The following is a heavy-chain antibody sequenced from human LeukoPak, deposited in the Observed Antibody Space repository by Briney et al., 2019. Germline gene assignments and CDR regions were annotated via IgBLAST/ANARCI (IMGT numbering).Heavy chain of an antibody. D-gene: IGHD5-18*01. CDR1: GFTFSSYG. V-gene: IGHV3-30*18. Sequence: PGGSLRLSCVVSGFTFSSYGMHWVRQAPGKGLEWVAVMSYDGSNRYYADSVKGRFTISRDNSKNTLYLQMNSLRAEDTAVYYCAKDLRNTAMVSGYFDYWGQGTLVTVSS. CDR3: AKDLRNTAMVSGYFDY. J-gene: IGHJ4*02. CDR2: MSYDGSNR.